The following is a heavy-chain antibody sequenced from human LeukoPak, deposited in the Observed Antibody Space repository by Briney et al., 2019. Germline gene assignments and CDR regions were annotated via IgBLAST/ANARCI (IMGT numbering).Heavy chain of an antibody. D-gene: IGHD6-19*01. CDR2: ISYDGSNK. J-gene: IGHJ4*02. CDR1: GFTFSSYG. Sequence: SGGSLRLSCAASGFTFSSYGMHWVRQAPGKGLEWVAVISYDGSNKYYADSVKGRFTISRDNSKNTLYLQMNSLRAEDTAVYYCAKPYSSGWLPGFWGQGTLVIVSS. CDR3: AKPYSSGWLPGF. V-gene: IGHV3-30*18.